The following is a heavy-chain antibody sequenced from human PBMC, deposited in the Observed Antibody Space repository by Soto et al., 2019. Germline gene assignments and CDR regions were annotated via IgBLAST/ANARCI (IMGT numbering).Heavy chain of an antibody. D-gene: IGHD6-13*01. J-gene: IGHJ6*02. V-gene: IGHV4-4*07. CDR2: IYTSGST. CDR3: ARDLGIAAAGPYYYYGMDV. Sequence: PSETLSLTCTVSGGSLSSYYWSWIRQPAGKGLEWIGRIYTSGSTNYNPSLKSRVTMSVDTSKNQFSLKLSSVTAADTAVYYCARDLGIAAAGPYYYYGMDVWGQGTTVTVSS. CDR1: GGSLSSYY.